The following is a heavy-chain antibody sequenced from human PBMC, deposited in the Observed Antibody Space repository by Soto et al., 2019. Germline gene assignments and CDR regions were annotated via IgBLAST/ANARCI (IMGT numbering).Heavy chain of an antibody. CDR2: IIPIFGTA. CDR3: ARDHGPYYGSGSPGP. J-gene: IGHJ5*02. V-gene: IGHV1-69*13. CDR1: GGTFSSYA. Sequence: GASVKVSCKASGGTFSSYAISWVRQAPGQGLEWMGGIIPIFGTANYAQKFQGRVTITADESTSTGYMELSSLRSEDTAVYYCARDHGPYYGSGSPGPWGQGTLVTVSS. D-gene: IGHD3-10*01.